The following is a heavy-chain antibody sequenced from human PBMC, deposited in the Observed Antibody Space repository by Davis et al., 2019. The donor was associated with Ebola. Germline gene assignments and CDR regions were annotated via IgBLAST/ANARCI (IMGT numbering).Heavy chain of an antibody. CDR3: ARDASSLTIFGVVITSNYFDY. D-gene: IGHD3-3*01. CDR1: GFTFSSYG. CDR2: IRYDGSNK. J-gene: IGHJ4*02. V-gene: IGHV3-30*02. Sequence: GESLKISCAASGFTFSSYGMHWVRQAPGKGLEWVAFIRYDGSNKYYADSVKGRFTISRDNSKNTLYLQMNSLRAEDTAVYYCARDASSLTIFGVVITSNYFDYWGQGTLVTVSS.